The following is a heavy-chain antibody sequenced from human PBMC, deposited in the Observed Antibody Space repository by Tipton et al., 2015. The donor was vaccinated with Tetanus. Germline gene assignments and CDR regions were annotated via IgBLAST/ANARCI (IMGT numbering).Heavy chain of an antibody. CDR2: ISASGST. V-gene: IGHV4-34*09. D-gene: IGHD4-17*01. Sequence: TLSLTCAVSGESFSGHYWSWIRQAPGKGLEWVGEISASGSTNYNPSLQSRVFISLDTSANQFSLKLNSVTAADTAVYYCARGGNEYGDPPDYWGRGTLVTVSS. J-gene: IGHJ4*02. CDR1: GESFSGHY. CDR3: ARGGNEYGDPPDY.